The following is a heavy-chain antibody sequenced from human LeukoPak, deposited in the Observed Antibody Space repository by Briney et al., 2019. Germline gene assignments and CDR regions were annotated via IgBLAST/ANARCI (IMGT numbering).Heavy chain of an antibody. J-gene: IGHJ4*02. V-gene: IGHV3-7*01. CDR1: GFTFSSYW. Sequence: GGSLRLSCAASGFTFSSYWMSWVRQAPGKGLEWVANIKQDGSEKYYVDSVKGRFTISRDNAKNSLYLQMNSLRAEDTAVYYCARDDRYSMVRGVIGFDYWGQGTLVTVSS. CDR3: ARDDRYSMVRGVIGFDY. CDR2: IKQDGSEK. D-gene: IGHD3-10*01.